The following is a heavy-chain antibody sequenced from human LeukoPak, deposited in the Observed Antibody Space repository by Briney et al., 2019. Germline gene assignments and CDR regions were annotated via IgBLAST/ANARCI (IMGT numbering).Heavy chain of an antibody. V-gene: IGHV3-23*01. J-gene: IGHJ4*02. Sequence: GGSLRLSCAASGFTFSSYAMSWVRQAPGKGLEWVSAISSSGGSTYYADSVKGRFTISRDNSKNTLYLQMNSLRAEDTAVYYCAKRDDFWSGYSDYWGQGTLVTVSS. D-gene: IGHD3-3*01. CDR3: AKRDDFWSGYSDY. CDR2: ISSSGGST. CDR1: GFTFSSYA.